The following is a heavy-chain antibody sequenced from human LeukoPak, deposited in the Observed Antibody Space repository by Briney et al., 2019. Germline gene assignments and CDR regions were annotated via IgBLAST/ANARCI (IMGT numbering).Heavy chain of an antibody. CDR2: ISAYNGNT. D-gene: IGHD3-16*02. J-gene: IGHJ4*02. CDR1: GYTFTSYG. Sequence: ASVKVSCKAAGYTFTSYGITWVRQAPGQGLEWMGWISAYNGNTNYAQKLQGRVTMTTDTSTSTAYMELRSPRSDDTAVYYCARDYDYVWGSYRHTGYYWGQGTLVTVSS. V-gene: IGHV1-18*01. CDR3: ARDYDYVWGSYRHTGYY.